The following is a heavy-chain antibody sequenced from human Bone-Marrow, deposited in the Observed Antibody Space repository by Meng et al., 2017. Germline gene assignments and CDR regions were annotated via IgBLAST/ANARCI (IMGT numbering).Heavy chain of an antibody. Sequence: GETLKISCAASGFTFSSYSMNWVRKAPGKGLEWVSSICSSSSYIYYASSVKGRFTISRDNAKNSLYLQMNSLRAEDTAVYYCARSSVKWLVNGPDYWGQGTLVTVSS. CDR2: ICSSSSYI. J-gene: IGHJ4*02. CDR3: ARSSVKWLVNGPDY. CDR1: GFTFSSYS. D-gene: IGHD6-19*01. V-gene: IGHV3-21*01.